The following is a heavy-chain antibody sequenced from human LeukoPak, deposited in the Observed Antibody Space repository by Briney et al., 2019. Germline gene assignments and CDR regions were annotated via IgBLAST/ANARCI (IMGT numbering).Heavy chain of an antibody. J-gene: IGHJ6*03. Sequence: GGSLRLSCAVSGFTVSGNYMSWVRQAPGEGREWVSLIYSGGTTYYADSVKGRFTISRDNSKNTLYLQMNSLRAEDTAVYYCAKGSGYEAQYYYYMDVWGKGTTVTISS. D-gene: IGHD5-12*01. V-gene: IGHV3-53*01. CDR1: GFTVSGNY. CDR2: IYSGGTT. CDR3: AKGSGYEAQYYYYMDV.